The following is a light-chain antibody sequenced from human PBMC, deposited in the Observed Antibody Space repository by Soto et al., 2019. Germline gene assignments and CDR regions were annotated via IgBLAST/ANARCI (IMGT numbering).Light chain of an antibody. CDR1: QTVSDW. J-gene: IGKJ1*01. V-gene: IGKV1-5*03. Sequence: DIQMTQSPSTLSASVGDTVTITCRASQTVSDWLAWYRQRPGKAPELLIFKSSTLDSGVPSRLSVSGSGTELTLTNIILQPDDFATYYCQQYNSFSLTFGQGTKVQIK. CDR3: QQYNSFSLT. CDR2: KSS.